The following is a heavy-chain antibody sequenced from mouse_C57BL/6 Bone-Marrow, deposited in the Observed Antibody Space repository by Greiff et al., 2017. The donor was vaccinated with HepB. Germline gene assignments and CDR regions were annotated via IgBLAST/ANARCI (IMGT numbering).Heavy chain of an antibody. V-gene: IGHV1-39*01. CDR3: AREGITTVDWYFDV. CDR2: INPNYGTT. CDR1: GYSFTDYN. Sequence: EVHLVESGPELVKPGASVKISCKASGYSFTDYNMNWVKQSNGKSLEWIGVINPNYGTTSYNQKFKGKATLTVDQSSSTAYMQLNSLTSEDSAVYYCAREGITTVDWYFDVWGTGTTVTVSS. J-gene: IGHJ1*03. D-gene: IGHD1-1*01.